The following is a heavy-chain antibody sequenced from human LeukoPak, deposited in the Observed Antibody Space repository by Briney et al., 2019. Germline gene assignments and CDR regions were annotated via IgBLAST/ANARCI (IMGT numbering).Heavy chain of an antibody. D-gene: IGHD3-9*01. V-gene: IGHV3-21*01. J-gene: IGHJ4*02. CDR1: GFTFSSYS. Sequence: GGSLRLSCAASGFTFSSYSMNWVRQAPGKGLEWVSSISSSSSYIYYADSVKGRFTISRDNAKNSLYLQMNSLSAEVTAVSYFAREPRSLIDYWGQGTLVTVSS. CDR2: ISSSSSYI. CDR3: AREPRSLIDY.